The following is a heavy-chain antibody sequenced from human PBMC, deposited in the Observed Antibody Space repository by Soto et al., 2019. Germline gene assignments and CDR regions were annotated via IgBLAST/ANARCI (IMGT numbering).Heavy chain of an antibody. Sequence: QVQLVQSGAEVKKPGSSVKVSCKASGGTFSSYAISWVRQAPGQGLEWMGGIIPIFGTANYAQKFQGRVTITADESTSTAYMELSSLSSEDTAVYYCARDPGRWLPLAGWSEYFQHWGQGTLVTVSS. CDR2: IIPIFGTA. D-gene: IGHD5-12*01. CDR1: GGTFSSYA. CDR3: ARDPGRWLPLAGWSEYFQH. J-gene: IGHJ1*01. V-gene: IGHV1-69*01.